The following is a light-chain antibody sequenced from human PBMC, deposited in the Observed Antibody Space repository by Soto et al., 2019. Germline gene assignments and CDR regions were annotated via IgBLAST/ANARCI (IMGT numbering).Light chain of an antibody. Sequence: EIVLTQSPGTLSLSPGERATLSCRASQSVSNNYLAWYQQKPGQAPRLLIYGASNRATGIPVRFSGSGFGTDFTLTISSLEAEDSAVYYCQQRSNWPSITFGQGTRLEI. CDR1: QSVSNNY. CDR3: QQRSNWPSIT. J-gene: IGKJ5*01. V-gene: IGKV3-11*01. CDR2: GAS.